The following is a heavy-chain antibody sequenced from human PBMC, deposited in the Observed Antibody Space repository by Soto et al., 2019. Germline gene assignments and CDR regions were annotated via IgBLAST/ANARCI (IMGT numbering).Heavy chain of an antibody. J-gene: IGHJ4*02. D-gene: IGHD2-15*01. V-gene: IGHV3-30-3*01. CDR3: AKDPGVGYCSGGSCYVPDF. CDR1: GFTFSNYA. CDR2: LSFDGSNE. Sequence: GGSLRLSCAASGFTFSNYAMHWVRQAPGKGLEWVALLSFDGSNEYYADSVKGRFTISRDNTNNMLFLQMNSLGPEDTAVYYCAKDPGVGYCSGGSCYVPDFWGQGTLVTVSS.